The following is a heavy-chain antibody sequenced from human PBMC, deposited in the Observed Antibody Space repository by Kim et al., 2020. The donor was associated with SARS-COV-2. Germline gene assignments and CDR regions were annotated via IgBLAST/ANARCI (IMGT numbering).Heavy chain of an antibody. V-gene: IGHV3-33*01. Sequence: GGSLRLSCAASGFTFSSYGMHWVRQAPGKGLECVAVIWYDGSNKYYADSVKGRFTISRDNSKNTLYLQMNSLRAEDTAVYYCARDAKYYDFWSGYYKGYYGMDVWGQGTTVTVSS. CDR2: IWYDGSNK. CDR3: ARDAKYYDFWSGYYKGYYGMDV. D-gene: IGHD3-3*01. J-gene: IGHJ6*02. CDR1: GFTFSSYG.